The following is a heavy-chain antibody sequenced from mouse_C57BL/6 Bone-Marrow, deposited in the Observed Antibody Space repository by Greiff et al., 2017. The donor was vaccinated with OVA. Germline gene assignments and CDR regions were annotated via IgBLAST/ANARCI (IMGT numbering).Heavy chain of an antibody. Sequence: VQLVESGPGLVAPSQSLSITCTVSGFSLTSYAISWVRQPPGKGLEWLGVIWTGGGTTYNSALKSRLSISKDNSKSQVFVKMNSLQTEDRARYYCTRRRLLRGAMDYWGQGTSVTVSS. D-gene: IGHD2-3*01. CDR1: GFSLTSYA. CDR3: TRRRLLRGAMDY. CDR2: IWTGGGT. J-gene: IGHJ4*01. V-gene: IGHV2-9-1*01.